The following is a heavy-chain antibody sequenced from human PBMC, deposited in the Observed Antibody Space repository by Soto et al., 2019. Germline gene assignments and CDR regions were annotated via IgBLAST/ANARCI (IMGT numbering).Heavy chain of an antibody. Sequence: GGSLRLSCAASGGTCSSYAMSWVRQAPGKGLEWVSAISGSGGSTYYADSVKGRFTISRDNSKNTPYLQMNSLRAEDTAVYYCAKDIDCSSTSCLVDWFDPWGQGTLVTVSS. V-gene: IGHV3-23*01. J-gene: IGHJ5*02. D-gene: IGHD2-2*01. CDR1: GGTCSSYA. CDR3: AKDIDCSSTSCLVDWFDP. CDR2: ISGSGGST.